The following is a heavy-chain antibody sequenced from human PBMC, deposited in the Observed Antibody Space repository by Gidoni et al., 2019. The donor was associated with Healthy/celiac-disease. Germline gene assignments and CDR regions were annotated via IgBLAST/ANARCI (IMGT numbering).Heavy chain of an antibody. CDR2: ISSSSSYI. Sequence: EVQLVESGGGLFRPGGSLRLSVAASGFPFSTYSINWVRPAPGKGLEWVSSISSSSSYIYYADSVKGRFTISRDNAKNSLYLQMNSLRAEDTAVYYCARDDTLGYCSSTSCMDYYYYGMDVWGQGTTVTVSS. CDR1: GFPFSTYS. CDR3: ARDDTLGYCSSTSCMDYYYYGMDV. D-gene: IGHD2-2*01. V-gene: IGHV3-21*01. J-gene: IGHJ6*02.